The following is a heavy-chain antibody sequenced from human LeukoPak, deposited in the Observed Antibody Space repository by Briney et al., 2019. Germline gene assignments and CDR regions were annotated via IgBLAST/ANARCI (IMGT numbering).Heavy chain of an antibody. Sequence: GASVTVSCTASGYTFTSYGISWVRQAPGQGLEWMGWISAYNGNTNYAQKLQGRVTMTTDTSTSTAYMELRSLRSDDTAVYYCARGDCSSTSCLYDAFDIWGQGTMVTVSS. J-gene: IGHJ3*02. CDR2: ISAYNGNT. D-gene: IGHD2-2*01. V-gene: IGHV1-18*01. CDR1: GYTFTSYG. CDR3: ARGDCSSTSCLYDAFDI.